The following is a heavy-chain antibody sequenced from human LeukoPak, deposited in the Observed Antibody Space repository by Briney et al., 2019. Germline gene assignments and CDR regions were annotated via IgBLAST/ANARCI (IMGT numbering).Heavy chain of an antibody. Sequence: GGSLRLSCAASGFTFNNFWMHWVRQAPGKGLVWVSRISKDGSTTNYADSVKGRFTISRDNAKNTLYLQMNSLTAEDTALYYCARGASSGYRIDYWGQGTLVTVSS. V-gene: IGHV3-74*01. CDR1: GFTFNNFW. J-gene: IGHJ4*02. CDR2: ISKDGSTT. D-gene: IGHD5-18*01. CDR3: ARGASSGYRIDY.